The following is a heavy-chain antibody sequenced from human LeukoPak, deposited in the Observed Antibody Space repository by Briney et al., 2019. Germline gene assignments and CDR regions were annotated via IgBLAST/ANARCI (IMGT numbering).Heavy chain of an antibody. V-gene: IGHV4-39*07. Sequence: SSETLSLTCTVSGGSISSSSYYWGWIRQPPGKGLEWIGEINHSGSTNYNPSLKSRVTISVDTSKNQFSLKLSSVTAADTVVYYCARGRRYYGSGSYYLGMYNWFDPWGQGTLVTVSS. CDR3: ARGRRYYGSGSYYLGMYNWFDP. D-gene: IGHD3-10*01. CDR1: GGSISSSSYY. CDR2: INHSGST. J-gene: IGHJ5*02.